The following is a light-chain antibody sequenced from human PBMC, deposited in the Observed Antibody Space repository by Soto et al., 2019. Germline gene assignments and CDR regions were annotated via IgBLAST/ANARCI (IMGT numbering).Light chain of an antibody. J-gene: IGLJ2*01. V-gene: IGLV2-11*01. CDR1: SSDVGGYKY. CDR2: DVS. Sequence: QSALTQPRSVSGSPGQSVTISCTGTSSDVGGYKYVSWYQQHPGKAPKLIIYDVSKRPSGVPDRFSGSKSGNTASLTISGLQAEDEADYYCCLYAGSYGFGGGTKLTVL. CDR3: CLYAGSYG.